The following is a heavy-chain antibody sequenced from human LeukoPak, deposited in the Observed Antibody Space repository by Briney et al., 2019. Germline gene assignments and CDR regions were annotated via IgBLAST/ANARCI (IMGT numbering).Heavy chain of an antibody. Sequence: SGTLSLTCTVSGGSISSSSYYWGWIRQPPGKGLEWIGSIYYSGSTYYNPSLKSRVTISVDTSKNQFSLKLSSVTAADTAVYYCASRRPGSGPIDYWGQGTLVTVSS. CDR2: IYYSGST. D-gene: IGHD3-10*01. CDR1: GGSISSSSYY. J-gene: IGHJ4*02. CDR3: ASRRPGSGPIDY. V-gene: IGHV4-39*01.